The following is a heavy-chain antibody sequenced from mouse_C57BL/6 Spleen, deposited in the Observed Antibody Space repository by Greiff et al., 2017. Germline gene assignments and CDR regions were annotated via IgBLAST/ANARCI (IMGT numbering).Heavy chain of an antibody. J-gene: IGHJ4*01. CDR2: IDPEDGET. D-gene: IGHD1-1*01. CDR1: GFNIKDYY. V-gene: IGHV14-2*01. Sequence: EVQLQQSGAELVKPGASVKLSCTASGFNIKDYYMHWVKQRTEQGLEWIGWIDPEDGETKYAPKFQGKATITADTSSNTAYLQLSSLTSEDTAVYYCARSTIYYYGSSYVVDYYAMDYWGQGTSVTVSS. CDR3: ARSTIYYYGSSYVVDYYAMDY.